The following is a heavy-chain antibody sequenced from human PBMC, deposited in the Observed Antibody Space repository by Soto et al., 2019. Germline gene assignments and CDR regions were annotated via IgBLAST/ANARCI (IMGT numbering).Heavy chain of an antibody. Sequence: VQLVESGGGLVQPGGSLRLSCAASGFIFSDHYMDWVRQAPGKGLEWVGRIKNKANSYTTECAASVKGRFTISRDDSKNSLYLQMNSLKTEDTAVYYCTRISLVGATGGRYFDYWGQGTLLTVSS. J-gene: IGHJ4*02. CDR2: IKNKANSYTT. CDR1: GFIFSDHY. D-gene: IGHD1-26*01. V-gene: IGHV3-72*01. CDR3: TRISLVGATGGRYFDY.